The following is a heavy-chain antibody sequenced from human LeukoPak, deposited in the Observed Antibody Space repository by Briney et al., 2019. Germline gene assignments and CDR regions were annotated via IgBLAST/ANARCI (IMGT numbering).Heavy chain of an antibody. CDR1: GGSISSSSYY. CDR3: ARREYDYVWGSYPIDY. J-gene: IGHJ4*02. CDR2: IYYSGST. V-gene: IGHV4-39*07. Sequence: SETLSLTCTVSGGSISSSSYYWGWIRQPPGKGLEWIGSIYYSGSTYYNPSLKSRVTISVDTSKNQFSLKLSSVTAADTAVYYCARREYDYVWGSYPIDYWGQGTLVTVSS. D-gene: IGHD3-16*02.